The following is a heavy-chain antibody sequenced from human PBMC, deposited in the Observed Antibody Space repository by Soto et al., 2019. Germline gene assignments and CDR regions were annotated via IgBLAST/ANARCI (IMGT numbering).Heavy chain of an antibody. CDR1: GYSFTSYW. CDR3: ARDGYYYDSSGYPGSYYYYGMDV. J-gene: IGHJ6*02. V-gene: IGHV5-51*01. Sequence: GEPLKISCKGSGYSFTSYWIGWVRQMPGKGLEWMGIIYPGDSDTRYSPSFQGQVTISADKSISTAYLQWSSLKASDTAMYYCARDGYYYDSSGYPGSYYYYGMDVWGQGTTVTVSS. CDR2: IYPGDSDT. D-gene: IGHD3-22*01.